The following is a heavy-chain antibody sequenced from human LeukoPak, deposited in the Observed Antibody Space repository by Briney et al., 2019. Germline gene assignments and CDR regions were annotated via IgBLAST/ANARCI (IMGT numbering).Heavy chain of an antibody. V-gene: IGHV4-59*08. CDR1: GGSISSYY. CDR2: IYYSGST. CDR3: ARHELSSGWCSGNAFDI. D-gene: IGHD6-19*01. J-gene: IGHJ3*02. Sequence: SETLSLTCTVSGGSISSYYWSWIRQPPGKGLEWIGYIYYSGSTNYNPSLKSRVTISVDTSKNQFSLKLSSVTAADTAVYYCARHELSSGWCSGNAFDIWGQGTMVTVSS.